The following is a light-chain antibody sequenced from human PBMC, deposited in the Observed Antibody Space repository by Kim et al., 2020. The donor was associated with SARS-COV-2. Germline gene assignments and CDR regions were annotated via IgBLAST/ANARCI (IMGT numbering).Light chain of an antibody. Sequence: EIVLTQSPATLSLSPGERATLSCRASQGIDSQLAWYQQKPGQAPRLVIYDASYRATGIPARFSGSGSGTDFTLTISSLEPEDFAVYFCQQRRNWPVTFGQGTKVEIK. V-gene: IGKV3-11*01. J-gene: IGKJ1*01. CDR1: QGIDSQ. CDR2: DAS. CDR3: QQRRNWPVT.